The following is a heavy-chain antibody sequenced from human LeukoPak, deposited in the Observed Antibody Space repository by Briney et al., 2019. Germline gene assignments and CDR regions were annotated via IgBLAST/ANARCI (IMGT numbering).Heavy chain of an antibody. D-gene: IGHD3-3*01. CDR2: MNPNSGNT. J-gene: IGHJ3*02. V-gene: IGHV1-8*03. CDR3: ARSNIDFWSGYPDAFDI. Sequence: ASVKVSCKASGYTFTSYDINWVRQATGQGLEWMGWMNPNSGNTGYAQRFQGRVTITRNTSISTAYMELSSLRSEDTAVYYCARSNIDFWSGYPDAFDIWGQGTMVTVSS. CDR1: GYTFTSYD.